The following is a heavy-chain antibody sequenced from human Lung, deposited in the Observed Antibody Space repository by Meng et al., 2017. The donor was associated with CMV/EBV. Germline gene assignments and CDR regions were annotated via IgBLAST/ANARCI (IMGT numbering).Heavy chain of an antibody. CDR3: ARTRYDSSGYDAYYYYAMDV. D-gene: IGHD3-22*01. CDR2: IIPIFGTA. J-gene: IGHJ6*02. V-gene: IGHV1-69*05. Sequence: SVKVSCKASGGNFGTYAISWVRQAPGQGLEWMGGIIPIFGTASFAQKFQGRVTITTDESTAYMELSSLRSEDAAVYYCARTRYDSSGYDAYYYYAMDVWXQGTXVTVSS. CDR1: GGNFGTYA.